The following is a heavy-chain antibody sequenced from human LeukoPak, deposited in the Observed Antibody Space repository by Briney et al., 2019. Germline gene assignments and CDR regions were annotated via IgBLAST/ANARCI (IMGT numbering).Heavy chain of an antibody. CDR3: ARGGSPDYGDYNWFDP. D-gene: IGHD4-17*01. Sequence: HAGGSLRLSCAASGFSFSSYSMNWVRQAPGKGLEWVSYISSSSSTIYYADSVKGRFTIPRDNAKNSLYLQMNSLRAEDTAVYYCARGGSPDYGDYNWFDPWGQGTLVTVSS. CDR2: ISSSSSTI. CDR1: GFSFSSYS. J-gene: IGHJ5*02. V-gene: IGHV3-48*01.